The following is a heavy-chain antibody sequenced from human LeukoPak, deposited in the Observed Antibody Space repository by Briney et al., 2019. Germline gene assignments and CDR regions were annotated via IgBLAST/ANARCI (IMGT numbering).Heavy chain of an antibody. D-gene: IGHD3-16*01. CDR1: GFTFSGYG. CDR2: ISSSSGYM. J-gene: IGHJ4*02. V-gene: IGHV3-21*01. CDR3: VRKGGPYTFDH. Sequence: GGSLRLSCAASGFTFSGYGMNWVRQAPGKGLEWVASISSSSGYMYYADSVEGRLTISRDNAKNSLYLQMNNLRDEDTAVYYCVRKGGPYTFDHWGQGTLVTVSS.